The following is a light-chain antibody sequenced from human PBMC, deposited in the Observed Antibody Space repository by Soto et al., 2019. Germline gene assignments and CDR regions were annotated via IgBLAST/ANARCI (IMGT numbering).Light chain of an antibody. V-gene: IGKV1-16*01. CDR3: QQYKSYPLT. J-gene: IGKJ4*01. CDR2: AAI. Sequence: DIQMTQSPSSLSASVGDRVIITCRASQGISTYLTWFQQKPGKAPKSLIYAAITLHSGVPSRFSGSRSGTDFTRTISNLQPEDFATYYCQQYKSYPLTFGGGTKVEIK. CDR1: QGISTY.